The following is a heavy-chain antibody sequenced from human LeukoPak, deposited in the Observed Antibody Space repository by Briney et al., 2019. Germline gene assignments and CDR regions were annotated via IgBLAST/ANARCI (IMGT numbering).Heavy chain of an antibody. CDR3: ARDEGDSSGYYPGL. CDR2: IWHDGSRK. V-gene: IGHV3-33*01. Sequence: GRSLRLSCAAAGFTLSNYGMHWVRQAPGKGLEWVAAIWHDGSRKYYAEPVKGRFTISRDNARNTVYVQMDSLRAEATAVYYCARDEGDSSGYYPGLWGQGTLVTVSS. D-gene: IGHD3-22*01. J-gene: IGHJ1*01. CDR1: GFTLSNYG.